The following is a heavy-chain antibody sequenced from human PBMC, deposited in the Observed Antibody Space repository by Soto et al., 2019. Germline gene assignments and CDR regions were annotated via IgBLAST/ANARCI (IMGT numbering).Heavy chain of an antibody. CDR3: ARDEKNWAKFDY. D-gene: IGHD3-16*01. CDR1: GYTFLKYG. Sequence: GASVKVSCKAFGYTFLKYGISWVRLAPGQRPEWMGWISATGVPNYAQRHQGRFTMTVDTSSSTAFMELNSLTSDDTAIYYCARDEKNWAKFDYRGQGTLVTVSS. V-gene: IGHV1-18*01. CDR2: ISATGVP. J-gene: IGHJ4*02.